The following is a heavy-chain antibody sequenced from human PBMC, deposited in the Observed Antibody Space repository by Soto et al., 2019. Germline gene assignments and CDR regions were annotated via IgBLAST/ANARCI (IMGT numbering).Heavy chain of an antibody. CDR2: IYYSGST. J-gene: IGHJ4*02. CDR1: GGSISSDSYY. CDR3: ARARSGDRRFDS. D-gene: IGHD2-21*02. Sequence: SETLSLTCTVSGGSISSDSYYWGWIRQSPEKGLEWIASIYYSGSTYYNPSLKSRVTISVDTSKNQFSLKLSSVTAADTAVYYCARARSGDRRFDSWGQGALVTVSS. V-gene: IGHV4-39*01.